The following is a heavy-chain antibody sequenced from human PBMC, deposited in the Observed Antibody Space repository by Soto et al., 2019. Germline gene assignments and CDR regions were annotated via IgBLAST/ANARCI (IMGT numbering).Heavy chain of an antibody. CDR3: AKDRYGQVADYVEY. V-gene: IGHV3-23*01. Sequence: EVQLLESGGDLAQPGGSLRLSCAASGFTFSAYAMTWVRQAPGKGLEWVSAISVSGGNTYYADSVKGRFTISRDNSRNTLYLEMNSLRAEDTGLYYCAKDRYGQVADYVEYCGLGTLVTVSS. D-gene: IGHD6-19*01. J-gene: IGHJ4*02. CDR2: ISVSGGNT. CDR1: GFTFSAYA.